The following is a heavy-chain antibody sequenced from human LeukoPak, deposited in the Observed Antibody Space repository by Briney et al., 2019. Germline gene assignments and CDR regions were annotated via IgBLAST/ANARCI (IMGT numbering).Heavy chain of an antibody. Sequence: GGSLRLSCAASGFTFSSYGMHWVRQAPGKGLEWVAFIRYDGSNKYYADSVKGRFTISRDNSKNTLYLQMNSLKTEDTAVYYCTTDPLRYFDWLLVPPLDYWGQGTLVTVSS. CDR2: IRYDGSNK. J-gene: IGHJ4*02. D-gene: IGHD3-9*01. V-gene: IGHV3-30*02. CDR1: GFTFSSYG. CDR3: TTDPLRYFDWLLVPPLDY.